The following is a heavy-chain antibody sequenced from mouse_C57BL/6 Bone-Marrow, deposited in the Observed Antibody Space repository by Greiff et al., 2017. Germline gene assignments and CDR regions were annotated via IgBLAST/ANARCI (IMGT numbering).Heavy chain of an antibody. CDR3: ARGYYGSSYLDY. Sequence: VQLQQPGAELVKPGASVKMSCKASGYTFTSYWITWVKQRPGQGLEWIGDIYPGSGSTNYNEKFKSKATLTVDTSSSTAYMQLSSLTSEDSAVYYCARGYYGSSYLDYWGQGTTLTVSS. V-gene: IGHV1-55*01. D-gene: IGHD1-1*01. CDR2: IYPGSGST. J-gene: IGHJ2*01. CDR1: GYTFTSYW.